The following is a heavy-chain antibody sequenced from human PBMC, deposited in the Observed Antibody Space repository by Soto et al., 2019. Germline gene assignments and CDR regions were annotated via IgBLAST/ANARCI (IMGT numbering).Heavy chain of an antibody. Sequence: PSETLSLTCTVSGGSISGYYWSWIRQPPGKGLEWIGYMYKTGSTVYNPSNKSRDTISVDTSKNQFSLKLNSVTVADTAVYYCARDLWGYCGTDCYPLDVWGQGTTVT. CDR2: MYKTGST. V-gene: IGHV4-59*01. CDR1: GGSISGYY. D-gene: IGHD2-21*02. CDR3: ARDLWGYCGTDCYPLDV. J-gene: IGHJ6*02.